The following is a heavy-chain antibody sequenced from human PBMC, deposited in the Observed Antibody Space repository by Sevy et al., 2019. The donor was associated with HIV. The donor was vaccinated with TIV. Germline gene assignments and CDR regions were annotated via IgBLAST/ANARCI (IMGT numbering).Heavy chain of an antibody. J-gene: IGHJ6*03. CDR2: IYYSGST. D-gene: IGHD3-3*01. CDR1: GGSISSSSYY. Sequence: QSQTLSLTCTVSGGSISSSSYYWGWIRQPPGKGLEWIGSIYYSGSTYYNASLKSRVTISVDTSKNQFSLKLSSVTAADTAVYYCARLSPSRPNDFWSGYYYYMDVWGKGTTVTVSS. V-gene: IGHV4-39*01. CDR3: ARLSPSRPNDFWSGYYYYMDV.